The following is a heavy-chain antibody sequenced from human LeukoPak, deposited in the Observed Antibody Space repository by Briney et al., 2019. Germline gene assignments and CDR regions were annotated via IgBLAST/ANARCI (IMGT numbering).Heavy chain of an antibody. D-gene: IGHD4-17*01. CDR3: TTAGYGDYEYYYYYYGMGV. Sequence: GGSLRLSCAASGFTFSTYSMNWVRQAPGKGLEWVGRIKSKTDGGTTDYAAPVKGRFSISRDDSKNTLYLQMNSLKTEDTAIYYCTTAGYGDYEYYYYYYGMGVWGQGTTVTVSS. CDR2: IKSKTDGGTT. J-gene: IGHJ6*02. V-gene: IGHV3-15*01. CDR1: GFTFSTYS.